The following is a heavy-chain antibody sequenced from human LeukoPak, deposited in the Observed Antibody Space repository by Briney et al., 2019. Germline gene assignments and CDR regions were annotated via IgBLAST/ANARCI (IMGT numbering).Heavy chain of an antibody. D-gene: IGHD6-13*01. CDR3: ASTLYSSSWYNHFDY. CDR1: GFTFSSYG. V-gene: IGHV3-30*19. CDR2: IWYDGSNK. Sequence: GGSLRLFCAASGFTFSSYGMHWVRQAPGKGLEWVAVIWYDGSNKYYADSVKGRFTISRDNSKNTLYLQMNSLRAEDTAVYYCASTLYSSSWYNHFDYWGQGTLVTVSS. J-gene: IGHJ4*02.